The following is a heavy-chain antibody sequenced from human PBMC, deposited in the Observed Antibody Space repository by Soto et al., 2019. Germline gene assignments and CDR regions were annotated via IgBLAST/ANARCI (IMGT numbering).Heavy chain of an antibody. D-gene: IGHD2-2*01. J-gene: IGHJ4*02. CDR3: ARDCSSSSCSVWHY. V-gene: IGHV3-23*01. CDR1: VFSLSNYA. Sequence: GGSLRLSCAASVFSLSNYAMTWVRQAPGKGLEWVSGITGSADKTYYADSVKGRFIISRDNSKNTLYLQMNSLRAEDTALYYCARDCSSSSCSVWHYWGQGTLVTVSS. CDR2: ITGSADKT.